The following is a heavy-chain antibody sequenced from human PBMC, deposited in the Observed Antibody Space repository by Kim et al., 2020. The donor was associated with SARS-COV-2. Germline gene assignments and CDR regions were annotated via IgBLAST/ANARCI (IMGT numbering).Heavy chain of an antibody. J-gene: IGHJ6*02. CDR3: ARVGGGMDV. CDR2: GST. D-gene: IGHD3-10*01. V-gene: IGHV1-46*01. Sequence: GSTRYPQKSQARVTMNRDTSTTTVYMELSSLRAEDTAVYYCARVGGGMDVWGQGTTVTVSS.